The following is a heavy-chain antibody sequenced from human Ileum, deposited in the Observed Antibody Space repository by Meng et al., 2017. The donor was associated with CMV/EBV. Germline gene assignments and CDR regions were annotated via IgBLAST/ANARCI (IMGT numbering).Heavy chain of an antibody. V-gene: IGHV4-34*01. CDR1: GSFSPYT. CDR3: VTADHHAIKY. Sequence: QVPIKQWGAGLLKPSETLSLTCSLGGSFSPYTWSWIRQAPGKGLEWIGEINQYGSTNFNPSVKSRVTISRDTSKNQFSLRLNSVTAADAAVYYCVTADHHAIKYWGQGTLVTVSS. D-gene: IGHD5-12*01. CDR2: INQYGST. J-gene: IGHJ4*02.